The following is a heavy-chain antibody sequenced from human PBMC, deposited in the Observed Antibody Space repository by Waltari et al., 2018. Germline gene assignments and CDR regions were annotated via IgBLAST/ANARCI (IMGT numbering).Heavy chain of an antibody. CDR3: SRAWHPYYSYYYMDV. J-gene: IGHJ6*03. CDR1: GDSIRSGSSS. Sequence: QMQLQESGPGLVKPSETLSLTCTVSGDSIRSGSSSWGWIRQPPGKGLDWIGSIYYSGTTYYNPSLQSRVTISVDTPKSQFSLRLSSVTVADTPVYYWSRAWHPYYSYYYMDVWGKGTTVTISS. V-gene: IGHV4-39*07. CDR2: IYYSGTT.